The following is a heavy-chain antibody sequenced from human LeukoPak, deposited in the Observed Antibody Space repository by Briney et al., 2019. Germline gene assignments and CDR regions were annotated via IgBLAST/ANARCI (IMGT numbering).Heavy chain of an antibody. CDR2: ISGSGGST. CDR1: GFTFSSYS. J-gene: IGHJ4*02. CDR3: AKVGDYYGSGKYSNFDY. Sequence: PGGSLRLSCAASGFTFSSYSMNWVRQAPGKGLEWVSTISGSGGSTYHADSVKGRFTISRDNSKNTLYLQMNSLRAEDTAVYYCAKVGDYYGSGKYSNFDYWGQGTLVTVSS. D-gene: IGHD3-10*01. V-gene: IGHV3-23*01.